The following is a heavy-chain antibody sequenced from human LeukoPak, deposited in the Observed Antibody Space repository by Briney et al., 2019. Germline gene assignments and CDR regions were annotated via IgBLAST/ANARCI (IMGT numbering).Heavy chain of an antibody. V-gene: IGHV3-23*01. CDR2: ISGSGGST. D-gene: IGHD6-19*01. Sequence: PGGSLRLSCAASGFTFSSYAMSWVRQAPGKGLEWVSGISGSGGSTYYADSVKGRFTISRDNSKNTLYLQMNSLRAEDTAVYYCARDRSVAEPYYYYYGMDVWGQGTTVTVSS. CDR1: GFTFSSYA. J-gene: IGHJ6*02. CDR3: ARDRSVAEPYYYYYGMDV.